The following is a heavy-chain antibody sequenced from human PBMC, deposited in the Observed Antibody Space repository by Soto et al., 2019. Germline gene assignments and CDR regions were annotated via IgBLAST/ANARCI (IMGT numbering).Heavy chain of an antibody. D-gene: IGHD2-2*01. CDR1: GGTFSRYA. CDR2: IIPIFGTA. CDR3: ARVRAIGSRYYYGMDV. Sequence: QVQLVQSGAEVKKPGSSVKVSCKASGGTFSRYAISWVRQAPGQGLECMGGIIPIFGTANYAQKFQGRVTITADESTSTADMELSSLRSEDTAVYYCARVRAIGSRYYYGMDVWGQGTTVTVSS. V-gene: IGHV1-69*01. J-gene: IGHJ6*02.